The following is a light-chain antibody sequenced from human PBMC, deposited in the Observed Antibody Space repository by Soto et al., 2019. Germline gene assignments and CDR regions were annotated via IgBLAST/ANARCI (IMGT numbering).Light chain of an antibody. V-gene: IGLV4-69*01. CDR2: VNSDGSH. J-gene: IGLJ3*02. CDR3: QTWGTGIRV. CDR1: SGHSSYP. Sequence: QPVLTQSPSASASLGASVKLTCTLSSGHSSYPIAWHQQQPEKGPRYLMNVNSDGSHRKGDGIPDRFSGSSSGAERYLIISSLQSEDEADYYCQTWGTGIRVFGGGTKVTVL.